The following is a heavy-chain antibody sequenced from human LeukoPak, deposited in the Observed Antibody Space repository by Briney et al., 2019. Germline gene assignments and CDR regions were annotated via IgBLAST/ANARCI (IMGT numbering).Heavy chain of an antibody. CDR1: GFTFNSYV. V-gene: IGHV3-64D*09. CDR2: ISSNGGST. D-gene: IGHD1-1*01. Sequence: PGGSLRLSCSASGFTFNSYVMHWVRQAPGKGLEYVSAISSNGGSTYYADSVKGRFTISRDNSKNTLYLQMSSLRGEDTAVYYCGKVAGNWIPDYWGQGTLVTVSA. CDR3: GKVAGNWIPDY. J-gene: IGHJ4*02.